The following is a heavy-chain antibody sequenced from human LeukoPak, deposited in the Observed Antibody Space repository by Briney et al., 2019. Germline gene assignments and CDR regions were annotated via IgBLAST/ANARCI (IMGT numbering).Heavy chain of an antibody. D-gene: IGHD4-11*01. V-gene: IGHV3-23*01. J-gene: IGHJ4*02. CDR1: GFTFSSYA. Sequence: GGSLRLSCAASGFTFSSYAMSWVRQAPGKGLEWVSGITGSGGNTYYADSVKGRFTISRGNSKHTLDLQMNSLRAEDTAVYYCAKDRAGTTVTTFNTWGQGTLVTVSS. CDR3: AKDRAGTTVTTFNT. CDR2: ITGSGGNT.